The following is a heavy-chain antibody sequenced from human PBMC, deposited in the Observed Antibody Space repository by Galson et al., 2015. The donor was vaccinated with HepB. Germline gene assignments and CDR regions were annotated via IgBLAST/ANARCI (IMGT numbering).Heavy chain of an antibody. J-gene: IGHJ5*01. V-gene: IGHV3-74*01. D-gene: IGHD6-25*01. Sequence: LRLSCAASGFTFSSYAMHWVRQAPGKGLVWVSRINSDGSSTNYADSVKGRFTISRDNAKNTLYLQMDSLRAEVTAVYYCTRAKGGSWFDSWGQGTLVTVSS. CDR2: INSDGSST. CDR3: TRAKGGSWFDS. CDR1: GFTFSSYA.